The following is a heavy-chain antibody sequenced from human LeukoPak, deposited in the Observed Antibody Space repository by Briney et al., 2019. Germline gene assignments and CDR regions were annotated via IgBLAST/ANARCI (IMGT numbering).Heavy chain of an antibody. D-gene: IGHD3-10*01. V-gene: IGHV3-9*01. J-gene: IGHJ3*01. CDR3: ARVTMVRGVIIGDAFDL. Sequence: GGSLRLSCGASGFKFYVHGMHWVRQVPGKGVEWVSSINWNSDNIGYADSVKGRFTISRDNAKNSLYLQMNRLRPEDTALYYCARVTMVRGVIIGDAFDLWGQGTMVTVSS. CDR2: INWNSDNI. CDR1: GFKFYVHG.